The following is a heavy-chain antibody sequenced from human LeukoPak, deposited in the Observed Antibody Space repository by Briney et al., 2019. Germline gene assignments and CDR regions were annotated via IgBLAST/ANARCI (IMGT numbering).Heavy chain of an antibody. CDR3: ARAGVGDFWSGYYTYYFDY. J-gene: IGHJ4*02. D-gene: IGHD3-3*01. CDR1: DGSITNYD. CDR2: FYYSGST. V-gene: IGHV4-59*12. Sequence: SETLSLTCTVSDGSITNYDWSRIRQPPGKGLEWIGYFYYSGSTNYNPSLKSRVTISVDRSKNQFSLKLSSVTAADTAVYYCARAGVGDFWSGYYTYYFDYWGQGTLVTVSS.